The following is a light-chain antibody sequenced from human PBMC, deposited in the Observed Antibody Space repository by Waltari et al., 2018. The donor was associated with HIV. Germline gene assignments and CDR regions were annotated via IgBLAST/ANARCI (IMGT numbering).Light chain of an antibody. CDR3: CSYAVSSTSVI. CDR2: EGS. CDR1: GRDVGSYTL. J-gene: IGLJ2*01. V-gene: IGLV2-23*01. Sequence: QSALTQPASVSGSPGQSITLSCPGTGRDVGSYTLFSSYQQYPGKAPKLIIYEGSKRPSWISNRFSGSQSGNTASLTISGLQAEDEADYYCCSYAVSSTSVIFGGGTKLTVL.